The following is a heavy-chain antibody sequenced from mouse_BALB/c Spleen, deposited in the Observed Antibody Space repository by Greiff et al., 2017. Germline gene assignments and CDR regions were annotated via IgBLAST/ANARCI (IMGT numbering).Heavy chain of an antibody. CDR1: GYTFTRYW. V-gene: IGHV1-69*02. CDR2: IYPSDSYT. Sequence: QVQLQQPGAELVRPGASVKLSCKASGYTFTRYWINWVKQRPGQGLEWIGNIYPSDSYTNYNQKFKDKATLTVDKSSSTAYMQLSSPTSEDSAVYYCTRWGGYDGWFAYWGQGTLVTVSA. J-gene: IGHJ3*01. CDR3: TRWGGYDGWFAY. D-gene: IGHD2-2*01.